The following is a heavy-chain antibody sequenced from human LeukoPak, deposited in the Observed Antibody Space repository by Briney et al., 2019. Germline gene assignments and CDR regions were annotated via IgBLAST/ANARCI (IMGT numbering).Heavy chain of an antibody. CDR3: AREDTAGDAFDI. V-gene: IGHV4-38-2*02. CDR2: VYHSGST. CDR1: GFTFSSYS. Sequence: GSLRLSCAASGFTFSSYSMNWVRQAPGKGLEWIGSVYHSGSTYYNPSLRSRVTISQDTSKNQFSLKLSSVTAADTAVYYCAREDTAGDAFDIWGQGTMVTVSS. J-gene: IGHJ3*02. D-gene: IGHD5-18*01.